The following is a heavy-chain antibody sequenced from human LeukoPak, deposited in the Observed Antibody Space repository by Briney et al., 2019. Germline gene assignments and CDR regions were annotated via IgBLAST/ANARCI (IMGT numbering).Heavy chain of an antibody. CDR3: ARVNPGVLYYYYYMDV. CDR2: IYYSGST. Sequence: PSETLSLTCTVSGGSISSSSYYWGWIRQPPGKGLEWIGSIYYSGSTYYNPSLKSRVTISVDTSKNQFSLKLSSVTAADTAVYYCARVNPGVLYYYYYMDVWGKGTTVTISS. J-gene: IGHJ6*03. D-gene: IGHD3-10*01. CDR1: GGSISSSSYY. V-gene: IGHV4-39*07.